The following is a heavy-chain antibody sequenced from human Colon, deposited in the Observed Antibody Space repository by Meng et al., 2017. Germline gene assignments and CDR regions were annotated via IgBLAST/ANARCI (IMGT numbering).Heavy chain of an antibody. J-gene: IGHJ4*02. V-gene: IGHV3-30*04. CDR2: ISYDGSNK. CDR1: GFTFSSYA. CDR3: ARPDYGDYELDY. Sequence: GESLKIPCAASGFTFSSYAMHWVRQAPGKGLEWVAVISYDGSNKYYADSVKGRFTISRDNSKNTLYLQMNSLRAEDTAVYYCARPDYGDYELDYWGQGTLVTVSS. D-gene: IGHD4-17*01.